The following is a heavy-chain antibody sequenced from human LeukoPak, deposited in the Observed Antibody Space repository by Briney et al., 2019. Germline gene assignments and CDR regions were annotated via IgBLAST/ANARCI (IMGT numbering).Heavy chain of an antibody. CDR2: IIPIFGTA. CDR1: GGTFSSYA. J-gene: IGHJ5*02. D-gene: IGHD6-19*01. CDR3: ARVPRTIYSSRENWFDP. Sequence: SVKVSCKASGGTFSSYAISWVRQAPGQGLGWMGGIIPIFGTANCAQKFQGRVTITADESTSTAYMELSSLRSEDTAVYYCARVPRTIYSSRENWFDPWGQGTLVTVSS. V-gene: IGHV1-69*13.